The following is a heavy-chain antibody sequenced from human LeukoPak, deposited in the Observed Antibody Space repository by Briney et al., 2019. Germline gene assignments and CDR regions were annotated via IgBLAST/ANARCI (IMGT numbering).Heavy chain of an antibody. CDR3: ARDGSAAGMDY. CDR1: GGSISSYY. CDR2: IYYSGST. Sequence: SETLSLTCTVSGGSISSYYWSWIRQPPGKGLEWIGYIYYSGSTNYNPSLKSRVTVSVDTSKNQFSLKLSSVTAADTAVYYCARDGSAAGMDYWGQGTLVTVSS. V-gene: IGHV4-59*01. J-gene: IGHJ4*02. D-gene: IGHD6-13*01.